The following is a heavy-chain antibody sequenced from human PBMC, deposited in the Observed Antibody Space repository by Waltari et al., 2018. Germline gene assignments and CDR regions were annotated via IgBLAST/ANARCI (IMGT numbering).Heavy chain of an antibody. Sequence: EVQLVESGGGLVQPGGSLRLSCAASGFTFSSYSMNWVRQAPGKGLEWVSYISSISSTIYYADSVKGRFTSSRDNSKNSLYLQMNSLRSEDTAVYYCARDRIAARSPEYFQHWGQGTLVTVSS. CDR1: GFTFSSYS. V-gene: IGHV3-48*04. J-gene: IGHJ1*01. CDR3: ARDRIAARSPEYFQH. D-gene: IGHD6-6*01. CDR2: ISSISSTI.